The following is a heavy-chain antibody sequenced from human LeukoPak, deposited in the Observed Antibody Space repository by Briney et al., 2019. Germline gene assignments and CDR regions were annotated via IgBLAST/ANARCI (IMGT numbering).Heavy chain of an antibody. CDR2: ISYDGSNK. CDR3: AKDGVPAAIGYFDC. V-gene: IGHV3-30*18. D-gene: IGHD2-2*01. CDR1: GFTFSSYG. J-gene: IGHJ4*02. Sequence: GGSLRLSCAASGFTFSSYGMHWVRQAPGKGLEWVAVISYDGSNKYYADSVKGRFTISRDNSKNTLYLQMNSLRAEDTAVYYCAKDGVPAAIGYFDCWGQGTLVTVSS.